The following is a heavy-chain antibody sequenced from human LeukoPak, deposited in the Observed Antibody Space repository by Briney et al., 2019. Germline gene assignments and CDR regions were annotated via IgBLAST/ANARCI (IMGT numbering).Heavy chain of an antibody. Sequence: GGSLRLSCAASGFTFSSYAMHWVRQAPGKGLEYVSGISRNGGNTYYADSVKGRFTISRDNSKNTLYLQMVGLRAEDMAVYYCARQAAGVVYWGQGTLVTVSS. CDR1: GFTFSSYA. CDR2: ISRNGGNT. CDR3: ARQAAGVVY. V-gene: IGHV3-64*02. D-gene: IGHD6-13*01. J-gene: IGHJ4*02.